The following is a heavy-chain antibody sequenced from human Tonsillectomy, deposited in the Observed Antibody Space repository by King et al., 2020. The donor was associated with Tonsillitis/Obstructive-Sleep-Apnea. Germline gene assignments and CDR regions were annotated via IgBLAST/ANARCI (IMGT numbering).Heavy chain of an antibody. CDR2: IWYDGSKK. J-gene: IGHJ4*02. CDR1: GFTFSTNG. D-gene: IGHD4-17*01. V-gene: IGHV3-33*01. CDR3: ARDYVGTGIGLKTTVTNFDY. Sequence: QLVQSGGGVVQPGRSLRFSCAASGFTFSTNGMHWVRQAPGKGLEGVAVIWYDGSKKYYAVSVKGRFSISRENSKNTLYLQMSSLSVEDMAVYYCARDYVGTGIGLKTTVTNFDYWGQGTLVTVSS.